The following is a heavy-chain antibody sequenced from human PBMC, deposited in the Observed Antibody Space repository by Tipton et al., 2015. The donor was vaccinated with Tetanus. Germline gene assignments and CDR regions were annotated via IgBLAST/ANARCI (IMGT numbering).Heavy chain of an antibody. V-gene: IGHV4-39*02. CDR1: GASISDKKYY. D-gene: IGHD2/OR15-2a*01. CDR2: IYFQGST. J-gene: IGHJ5*02. CDR3: ARHLYGYWFDP. Sequence: TLSLTCTVSGASISDKKYYWGWIRQAPGKGLEWIASIYFQGSTYYSPSPKSRLTIDVDTSQNLFSLRMTTVTAADTAVYYCARHLYGYWFDPWGPGAQVTVST.